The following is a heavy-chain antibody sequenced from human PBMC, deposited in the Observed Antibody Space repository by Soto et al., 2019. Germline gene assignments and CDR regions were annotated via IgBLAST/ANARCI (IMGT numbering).Heavy chain of an antibody. CDR3: AKDFTWFGELLSYFDY. CDR1: GFTFSSYG. CDR2: ISYDGSNK. Sequence: GGSLRLSCAASGFTFSSYGMHWVRQAPGKGLEWVAVISYDGSNKYYADSVKGRFTISRDNSKNTLYLQMNSLRAEDTAVYYCAKDFTWFGELLSYFDYWGQGTLVTVSS. J-gene: IGHJ4*02. D-gene: IGHD3-10*01. V-gene: IGHV3-30*18.